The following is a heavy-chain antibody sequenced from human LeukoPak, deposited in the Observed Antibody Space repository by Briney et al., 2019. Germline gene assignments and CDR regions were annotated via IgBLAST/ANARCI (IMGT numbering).Heavy chain of an antibody. CDR2: ISGSGGTT. V-gene: IGHV3-23*01. Sequence: PGGSLRLSCAASGFTFSNYAMSWVRQAPGKGLEWVSSISGSGGTTYYADSVKGRFTISRDNSKNTLYLQVNSLRAEDTAVYYCAKEEGYIYGLLDYWGQGTLVTVSS. J-gene: IGHJ4*02. CDR1: GFTFSNYA. CDR3: AKEEGYIYGLLDY. D-gene: IGHD5-18*01.